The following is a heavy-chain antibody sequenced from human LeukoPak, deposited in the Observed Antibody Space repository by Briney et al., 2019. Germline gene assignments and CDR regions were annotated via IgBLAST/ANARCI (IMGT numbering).Heavy chain of an antibody. D-gene: IGHD2-21*02. Sequence: SVKVSCKASGGTFSSTTINWVRQAPGQGLEWMGGITPIFRTPNYAQKFQGRVTITAVESMSTAYMELSSLRSEDTAVYYCARAVQKGGLLDAFDIWGQGTMVTVSS. CDR1: GGTFSSTT. J-gene: IGHJ3*02. V-gene: IGHV1-69*13. CDR3: ARAVQKGGLLDAFDI. CDR2: ITPIFRTP.